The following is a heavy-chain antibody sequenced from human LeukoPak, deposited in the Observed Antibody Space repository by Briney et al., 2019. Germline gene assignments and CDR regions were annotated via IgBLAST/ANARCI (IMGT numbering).Heavy chain of an antibody. CDR3: ARAGRDYYYYYYMDV. CDR1: GFTFDDYG. V-gene: IGHV3-20*04. CDR2: INWSGGST. Sequence: GGSLRLSCAASGFTFDDYGMSWVRQAPGKGLEWVSAINWSGGSTGYADSVKGRFTISRDNATNSLYLQMNSLRAEDTALYYCARAGRDYYYYYYMDVWGKGTTVTVSS. J-gene: IGHJ6*03. D-gene: IGHD2-21*02.